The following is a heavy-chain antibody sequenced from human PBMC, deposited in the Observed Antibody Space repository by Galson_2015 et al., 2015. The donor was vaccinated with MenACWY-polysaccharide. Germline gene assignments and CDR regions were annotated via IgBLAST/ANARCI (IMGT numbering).Heavy chain of an antibody. CDR1: GFIFSGYA. J-gene: IGHJ4*02. CDR3: TRYRPLDS. V-gene: IGHV3-49*03. CDR2: IRSNANGGAT. Sequence: SLRLSCAASGFIFSGYAMHWFRQAPGKGLEWVGFIRSNANGGATAYAASVRGRFTISRDDSRSIAYLEMNSLITEDTAVYFCTRYRPLDSCGQGTLCALSS. D-gene: IGHD3-16*02.